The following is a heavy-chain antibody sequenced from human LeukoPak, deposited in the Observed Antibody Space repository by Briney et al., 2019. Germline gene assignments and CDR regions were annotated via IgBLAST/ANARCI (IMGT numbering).Heavy chain of an antibody. J-gene: IGHJ5*02. V-gene: IGHV3-33*01. CDR2: IWYDGSNK. CDR1: GFTFSSYG. Sequence: GGSLRLSCAASGFTFSSYGMHWVRQAPGEGLEWVAVIWYDGSNKYYADSVKGRFTISRDNSKNTLYLQMNSLRAEDTAVYYCARDKRSGSYYNVDWFDPWGQGTLVTVSS. CDR3: ARDKRSGSYYNVDWFDP. D-gene: IGHD3-10*01.